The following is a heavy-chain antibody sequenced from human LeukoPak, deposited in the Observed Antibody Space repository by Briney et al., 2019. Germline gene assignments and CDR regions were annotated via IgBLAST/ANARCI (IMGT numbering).Heavy chain of an antibody. J-gene: IGHJ5*02. CDR1: FGSFGSYY. CDR2: FYYSGST. Sequence: KLSETLSLTSTFTFGSFGSYYWSFIRHPPRKGLELIGYFYYSGSTNYNPSLKSRVTISVDTSKNQFSLTMNSATAADTAIYYCARHASGNYNNWFDPWGQGTLVTVSS. V-gene: IGHV4-59*08. D-gene: IGHD3-10*01. CDR3: ARHASGNYNNWFDP.